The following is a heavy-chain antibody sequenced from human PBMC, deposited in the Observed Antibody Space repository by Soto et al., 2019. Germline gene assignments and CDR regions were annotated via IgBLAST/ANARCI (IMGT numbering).Heavy chain of an antibody. D-gene: IGHD6-13*01. CDR2: ISYDGSNK. CDR1: GFTFSSYG. V-gene: IGHV3-30*03. J-gene: IGHJ2*01. Sequence: QVQLVESGGGVVQPGRSLRLSCAASGFTFSSYGMHWVRQAPGKGLEWVAVISYDGSNKYYADSVKGRFTISRDNSQNSLYLQMNSLRDDDTAVYQCATQIAAAGIGEGLDFDLWGRGTLVTVSS. CDR3: ATQIAAAGIGEGLDFDL.